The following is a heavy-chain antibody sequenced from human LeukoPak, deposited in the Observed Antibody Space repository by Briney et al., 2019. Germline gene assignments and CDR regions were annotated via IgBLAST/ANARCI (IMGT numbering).Heavy chain of an antibody. Sequence: PGGSLRLSCAASGFTFSSYEMNWVRQAPGKGLEWVSYISSSGSTIYYADSVKGRFTISRDNSKNTLYLQMNSLRAEDTAVYYCAGDYGSGSYGYWGQGTLVTVSS. V-gene: IGHV3-48*03. CDR1: GFTFSSYE. J-gene: IGHJ4*02. CDR3: AGDYGSGSYGY. D-gene: IGHD3-10*01. CDR2: ISSSGSTI.